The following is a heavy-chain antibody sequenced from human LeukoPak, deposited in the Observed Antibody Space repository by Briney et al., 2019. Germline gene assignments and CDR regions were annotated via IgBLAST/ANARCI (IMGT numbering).Heavy chain of an antibody. D-gene: IGHD1-26*01. CDR1: GFTFDDYA. CDR2: ISWNSGSI. Sequence: GGSLRLSCAASGFTFDDYAMHWVRQAPGKGLEWVSGISWNSGSIGYADSVKGRFTISRDNAKNSLYLQMNSLRAGDTALYYCAKGGRIAGATTPWGDGWFDPWGQGTLVTVSS. V-gene: IGHV3-9*01. CDR3: AKGGRIAGATTPWGDGWFDP. J-gene: IGHJ5*02.